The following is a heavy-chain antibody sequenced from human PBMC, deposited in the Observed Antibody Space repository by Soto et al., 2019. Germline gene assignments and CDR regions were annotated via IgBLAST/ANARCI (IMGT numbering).Heavy chain of an antibody. V-gene: IGHV4-59*01. Sequence: SETLSLTCNVSGGAIPGYYWNWIRQPPGKGLEWIGYVYFNGSTKYNPSLKSRVTILVDMSKNQFSLRLTSVTSADTAVYYCSRERGAVASTADAFDIWGQGTMVTVSS. CDR1: GGAIPGYY. CDR2: VYFNGST. CDR3: SRERGAVASTADAFDI. D-gene: IGHD6-19*01. J-gene: IGHJ3*02.